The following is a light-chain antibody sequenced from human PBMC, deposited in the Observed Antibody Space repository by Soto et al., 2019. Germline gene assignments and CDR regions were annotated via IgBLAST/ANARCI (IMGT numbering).Light chain of an antibody. J-gene: IGKJ4*01. V-gene: IGKV3-11*01. CDR2: DAY. CDR3: QQRSNWPLT. Sequence: EVVLTQSPVTLSLSPGERATLSCRASQSFRGLLAWYQQKPGQAPRRLIFDAYNRATGIPARFSGSGSGTDFTLTISSLEPEDFAVYYCQQRSNWPLTFGGGTKVDI. CDR1: QSFRGL.